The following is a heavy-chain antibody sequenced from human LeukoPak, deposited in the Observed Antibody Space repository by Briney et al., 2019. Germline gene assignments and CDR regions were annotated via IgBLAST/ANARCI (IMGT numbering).Heavy chain of an antibody. V-gene: IGHV3-30-3*01. CDR3: ARDRGGCSSTSCYAMDV. CDR1: GFTFSSYS. Sequence: GGSLRLSCTASGFTFSSYSIYWVRQAPGKGLEWVAVISHDGSIKYYADSVKGRFTISRDNSKNTLYLQMNSLRAEDTAVYYCARDRGGCSSTSCYAMDVWGQGTLVTVSS. CDR2: ISHDGSIK. J-gene: IGHJ4*02. D-gene: IGHD2-2*01.